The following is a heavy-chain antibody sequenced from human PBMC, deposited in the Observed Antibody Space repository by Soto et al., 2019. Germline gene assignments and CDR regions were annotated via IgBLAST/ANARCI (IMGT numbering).Heavy chain of an antibody. V-gene: IGHV1-18*01. CDR1: GYNFTSYG. CDR3: ASDYSYGMFGY. D-gene: IGHD5-18*01. Sequence: QVQLVQSGAEVKKPGASVKVSCKASGYNFTSYGISWVRQAPGQGLEWMGWISTYNGNTNSAQKLQGRVTMTTDTSTSIAYMELRSLRSDDTAMYYCASDYSYGMFGYWGQGTLVTVSS. J-gene: IGHJ4*02. CDR2: ISTYNGNT.